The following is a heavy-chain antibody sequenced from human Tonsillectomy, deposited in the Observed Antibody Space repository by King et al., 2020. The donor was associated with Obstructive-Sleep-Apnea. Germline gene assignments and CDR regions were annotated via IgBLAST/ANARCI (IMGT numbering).Heavy chain of an antibody. Sequence: VQLVESGGGLVKPGGSLRLSCAASGLTFSSYTMNWVRQAPGKGLEWVSSISRSSSYIYYADKVKGRFTISSDNAKNSLYLQMNSLIAEDTAVYYCARSADSRDWYMGNWFDPWGQGTLVTVSS. J-gene: IGHJ5*02. CDR2: ISRSSSYI. V-gene: IGHV3-21*01. CDR3: ARSADSRDWYMGNWFDP. D-gene: IGHD6-19*01. CDR1: GLTFSSYT.